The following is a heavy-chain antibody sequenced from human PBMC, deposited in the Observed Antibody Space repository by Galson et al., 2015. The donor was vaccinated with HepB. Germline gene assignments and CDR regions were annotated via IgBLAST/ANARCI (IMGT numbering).Heavy chain of an antibody. CDR3: ARDFLGGRARVVITTFGADY. CDR1: GYTFTSYG. J-gene: IGHJ4*02. V-gene: IGHV1-18*04. Sequence: QSGAEVKKPGASVKVSCKASGYTFTSYGISWVRQAPGQGLEWMGWISAYNGNTNYAQKLQGRVTMTTDTSTSTAYMELRSLRSDDTAVYYCARDFLGGRARVVITTFGADYWGQGTLVTVSS. D-gene: IGHD3-22*01. CDR2: ISAYNGNT.